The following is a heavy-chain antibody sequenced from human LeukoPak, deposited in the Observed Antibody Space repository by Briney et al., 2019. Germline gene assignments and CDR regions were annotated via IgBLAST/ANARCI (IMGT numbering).Heavy chain of an antibody. CDR1: GGSISSSSYY. J-gene: IGHJ2*01. CDR3: ARDIRALYYGSGSYPANWYFDL. Sequence: SETLSLTCTVSGGSISSSSYYWGWIRQPPGKGLEWIGSIYYSGRTYYNPSLKSRVTTSVDTSKNQFSLKLNSVTAADTAVYYCARDIRALYYGSGSYPANWYFDLWGRGTLVTVSS. CDR2: IYYSGRT. V-gene: IGHV4-39*07. D-gene: IGHD3-10*01.